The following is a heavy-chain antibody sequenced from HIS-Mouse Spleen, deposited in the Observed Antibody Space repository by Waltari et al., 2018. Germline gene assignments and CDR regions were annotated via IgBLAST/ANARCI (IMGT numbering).Heavy chain of an antibody. J-gene: IGHJ5*02. CDR3: ARGQQLSPYNWFDP. CDR2: INPKSGGT. CDR1: GYTFTGYY. Sequence: QVQLVQSGAEVKKPGASVKVSCKASGYTFTGYYMHWVRQAPGQGLEWMGGINPKSGGTKYAQKFQGRVTMTRDTSISTAYMELSRLRSDDTAVYYCARGQQLSPYNWFDPWGQGTLVTVSS. D-gene: IGHD6-13*01. V-gene: IGHV1-2*02.